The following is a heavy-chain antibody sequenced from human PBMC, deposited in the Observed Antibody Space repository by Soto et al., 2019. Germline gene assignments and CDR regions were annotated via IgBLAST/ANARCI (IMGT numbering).Heavy chain of an antibody. CDR3: ARVPTDSGSPYDY. V-gene: IGHV4-59*01. D-gene: IGHD1-26*01. CDR2: IYYSGST. Sequence: KPSETLSLTCTVSGGSSSSYYWSWIRQPPGKGLEWIGYIYYSGSTNYNPSLKSRVTISVDTSKNQFSLKLSSVTAADTAVYYCARVPTDSGSPYDYWGQGTLVTVSS. CDR1: GGSSSSYY. J-gene: IGHJ4*02.